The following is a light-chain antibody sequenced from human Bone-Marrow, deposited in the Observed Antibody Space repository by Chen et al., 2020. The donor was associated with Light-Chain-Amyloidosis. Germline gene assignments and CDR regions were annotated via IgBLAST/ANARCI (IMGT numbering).Light chain of an antibody. CDR1: DLPTKY. CDR2: RDS. CDR3: QAADSSGTYEVI. J-gene: IGLJ2*01. Sequence: SYELTQPPSVSVSPGQTARITCSGDDLPTKYAYWYQQKQGQAPVLVLHRDSERPSGISERFSGSSSGTTATLTISGVQAEDEAEYHCQAADSSGTYEVIFGGGTKLTVL. V-gene: IGLV3-25*03.